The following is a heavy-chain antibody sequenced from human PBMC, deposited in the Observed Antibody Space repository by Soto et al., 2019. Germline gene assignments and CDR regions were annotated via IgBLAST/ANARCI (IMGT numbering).Heavy chain of an antibody. Sequence: LRLSCAASGFSFSSSEMTWVRQAPGKGLEWISYIHFSGSPIYYADSLRGRFTISRDNSRNTLYLEMNSLRPEDTAIYYCAKDYCTSPSCSFDHWGQGTLVTVSS. CDR2: IHFSGSPI. J-gene: IGHJ4*02. D-gene: IGHD2-2*01. V-gene: IGHV3-48*03. CDR1: GFSFSSSE. CDR3: AKDYCTSPSCSFDH.